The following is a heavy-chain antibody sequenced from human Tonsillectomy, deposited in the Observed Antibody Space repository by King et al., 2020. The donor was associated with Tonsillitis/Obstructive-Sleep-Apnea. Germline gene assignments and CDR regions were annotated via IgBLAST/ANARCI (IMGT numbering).Heavy chain of an antibody. V-gene: IGHV3-48*02. CDR3: VRDHLFAFDI. D-gene: IGHD3-3*02. CDR1: GFIFSDYT. J-gene: IGHJ3*02. Sequence: VQLVESGGGLVQPGGSLRLSCAASGFIFSDYTMNWVRQAPGKGLEWLSYIRSGNYVTTYAPSVEGRFTISRDNAKNSLSLQMSSLKDEDTGIYYCVRDHLFAFDIWGQGSVVTVSS. CDR2: IRSGNYVT.